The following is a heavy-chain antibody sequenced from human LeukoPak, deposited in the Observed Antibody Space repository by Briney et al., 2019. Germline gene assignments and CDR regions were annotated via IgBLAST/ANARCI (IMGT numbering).Heavy chain of an antibody. CDR2: ISYDGSNK. CDR3: ARGHSGSYYVLGFDY. V-gene: IGHV3-30-3*01. D-gene: IGHD1-26*01. J-gene: IGHJ4*02. CDR1: GFTFSSYA. Sequence: GRSLRLSCAASGFTFSSYAMRWVRQAPGKGLEWVAVISYDGSNKYYADSVKGRFTISRDNSKNTLYLQMNSLRAEDTAVYYCARGHSGSYYVLGFDYWGQGTLVTVSS.